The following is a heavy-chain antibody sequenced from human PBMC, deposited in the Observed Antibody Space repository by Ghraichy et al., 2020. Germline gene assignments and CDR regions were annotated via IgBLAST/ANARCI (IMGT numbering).Heavy chain of an antibody. J-gene: IGHJ4*02. Sequence: GGSLRLSCAASGFTFSSYAMSWVRQAPGKGLEWVSALSGSGRGTFYADSVKGRFTISRDNSKNTLYLQMNSLRDEDTAVYYCAKPLRGTTVTMFDYWGQGTLVTVSS. CDR1: GFTFSSYA. D-gene: IGHD4-17*01. V-gene: IGHV3-23*01. CDR3: AKPLRGTTVTMFDY. CDR2: LSGSGRGT.